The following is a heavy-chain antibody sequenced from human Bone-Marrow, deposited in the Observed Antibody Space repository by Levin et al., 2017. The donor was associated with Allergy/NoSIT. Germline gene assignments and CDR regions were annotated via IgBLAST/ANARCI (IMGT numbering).Heavy chain of an antibody. D-gene: IGHD5-12*01. Sequence: PGGSLRLSCASSGLSFSYAWMSWVRQAPGKGLEWVGRIKGKIDGGTADYAAPVKGRFTISRDDSKNTLYLQMNSLKNEDTAVYYCSSLGYDTASSVVYWGLGTLVTVSS. CDR2: IKGKIDGGTA. CDR3: SSLGYDTASSVVY. V-gene: IGHV3-15*01. CDR1: GLSFSYAW. J-gene: IGHJ4*02.